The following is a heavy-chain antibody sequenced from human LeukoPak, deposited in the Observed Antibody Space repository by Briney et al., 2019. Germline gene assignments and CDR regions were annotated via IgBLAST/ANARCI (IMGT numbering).Heavy chain of an antibody. J-gene: IGHJ4*02. CDR2: ISTSSSYI. V-gene: IGHV3-21*04. Sequence: PGGSLRLSCAASGFTFSSYSMNWVRQAPGKGLEWVSSISTSSSYINYADAVKGRFTISRDNAKNSLYLQMNSLRAEDTALYYCAKDLIRCGELGEYFDYWGQGTLVTVSS. D-gene: IGHD3-10*01. CDR3: AKDLIRCGELGEYFDY. CDR1: GFTFSSYS.